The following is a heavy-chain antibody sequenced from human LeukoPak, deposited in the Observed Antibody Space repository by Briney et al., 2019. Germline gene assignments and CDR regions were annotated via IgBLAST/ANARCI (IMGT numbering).Heavy chain of an antibody. D-gene: IGHD5-18*01. CDR1: GFTFDDYA. Sequence: GGSLRLSCAASGFTFDDYAMHWVRQALGEGLEWVSSISSNSGSIGYADSVKGRFTISRDNAKNSLYLQMNSLRAEDTALYYCAKDIERSRMLRGYSYVGLDVWGQGATVTVSS. CDR3: AKDIERSRMLRGYSYVGLDV. V-gene: IGHV3-9*01. J-gene: IGHJ6*02. CDR2: ISSNSGSI.